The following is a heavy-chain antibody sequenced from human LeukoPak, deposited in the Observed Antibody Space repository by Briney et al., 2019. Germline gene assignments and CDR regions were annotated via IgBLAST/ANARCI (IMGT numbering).Heavy chain of an antibody. J-gene: IGHJ5*02. CDR3: ARLSHSSSWYPNWFDP. CDR2: IYYSGST. V-gene: IGHV4-39*01. CDR1: GGSISSSSYY. Sequence: SETLSLTCTVSGGSISSSSYYWGWIRPPPGKGLEWIGSIYYSGSTYYNPSLKSRVTISVDTSKNQFSLKLSSVTAADTAVYYCARLSHSSSWYPNWFDPWGQGTLVTVSS. D-gene: IGHD6-13*01.